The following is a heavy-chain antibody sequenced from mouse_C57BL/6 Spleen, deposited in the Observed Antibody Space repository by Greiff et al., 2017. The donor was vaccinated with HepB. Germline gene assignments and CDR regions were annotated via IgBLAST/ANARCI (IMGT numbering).Heavy chain of an antibody. CDR1: GYTFTSYW. Sequence: QVQLQQPGAELVKPGASVKMSCKASGYTFTSYWITWVKQRPGQGLEWIGDIYPGSGSTNYNEKFKSKATLTVDTSSSTAYMQLSSLTSEDSAVYYCALTYCGSSSGFAYWGQGTLVTVSA. D-gene: IGHD1-1*01. CDR3: ALTYCGSSSGFAY. CDR2: IYPGSGST. V-gene: IGHV1-55*01. J-gene: IGHJ3*01.